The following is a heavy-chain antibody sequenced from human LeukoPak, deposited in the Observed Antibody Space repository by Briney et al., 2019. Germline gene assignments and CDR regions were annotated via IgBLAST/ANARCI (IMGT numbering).Heavy chain of an antibody. J-gene: IGHJ2*01. V-gene: IGHV3-7*01. CDR2: INHDGRET. D-gene: IGHD6-13*01. Sequence: PGGSLRLSCLGSGFNFRYFWMSWVRQAPGKGLEWVANINHDGRETYYADSGKGRFIISRDTAKDSLYLQMNSLRAEDAAVYYCAKGYIIAGRQWYLDLWGRGTLVGVSS. CDR1: GFNFRYFW. CDR3: AKGYIIAGRQWYLDL.